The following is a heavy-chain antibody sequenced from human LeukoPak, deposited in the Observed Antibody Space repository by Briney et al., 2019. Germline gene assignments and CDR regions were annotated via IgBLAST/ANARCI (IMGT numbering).Heavy chain of an antibody. CDR2: INHSGST. CDR3: ARGPIWYSSTMYNWFDP. Sequence: SETLSLTCTVYGGSFSGYYWSWIRQPPGKGLEWIGEINHSGSTNYNPSLKSRVTISVDTSKNQFSLKLSSATAADTAVYYCARGPIWYSSTMYNWFDPWGQGTLVTVSS. D-gene: IGHD6-13*01. V-gene: IGHV4-34*01. J-gene: IGHJ5*02. CDR1: GGSFSGYY.